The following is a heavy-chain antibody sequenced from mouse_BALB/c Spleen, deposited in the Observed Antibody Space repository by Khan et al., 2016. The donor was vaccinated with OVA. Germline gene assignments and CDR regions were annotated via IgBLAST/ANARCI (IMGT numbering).Heavy chain of an antibody. CDR2: INTYTGEP. V-gene: IGHV9-3-1*01. CDR1: GYTFTNYG. D-gene: IGHD4-1*02. CDR3: ARSNSYWYFDV. J-gene: IGHJ1*01. Sequence: QIQLVQSGPELKKPGETVKISCKASGYTFTNYGMNWVKQAPGKGLKWMGWINTYTGEPTYADDFKGRSAFSLETSANTAYLQIKNLKSEDTATYFCARSNSYWYFDVWGAGTTVTVSS.